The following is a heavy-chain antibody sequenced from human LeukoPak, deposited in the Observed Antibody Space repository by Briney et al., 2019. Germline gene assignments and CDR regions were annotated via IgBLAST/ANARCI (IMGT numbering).Heavy chain of an antibody. CDR1: SGSFIGFY. CDR2: IDQSGSR. CDR3: AGGPGHDFWSGYARY. D-gene: IGHD3-3*01. J-gene: IGHJ4*02. V-gene: IGHV4-34*01. Sequence: SETLSFTCCGFSGSFIGFYWTRIRQPPGKGLEWIGEIDQSGSRTYNSSLESRVTMSVDTSKSPYSLKLNSLTAADTATYYCAGGPGHDFWSGYARYWGQGTLVTVSS.